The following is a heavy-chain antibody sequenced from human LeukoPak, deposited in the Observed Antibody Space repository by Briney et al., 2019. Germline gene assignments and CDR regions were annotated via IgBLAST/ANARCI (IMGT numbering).Heavy chain of an antibody. D-gene: IGHD3-22*01. CDR3: AREWGLESSGYYYAY. CDR2: IIPIFGTA. J-gene: IGHJ4*02. V-gene: IGHV1-69*13. Sequence: SVNVSCKASGGTFSSYAISWVRQAPGQGLEWMGGIIPIFGTANFAQKFQGRVSITADGSTSTAFMELSSLRSEDTAVYYCAREWGLESSGYYYAYWGQGTLVTVSS. CDR1: GGTFSSYA.